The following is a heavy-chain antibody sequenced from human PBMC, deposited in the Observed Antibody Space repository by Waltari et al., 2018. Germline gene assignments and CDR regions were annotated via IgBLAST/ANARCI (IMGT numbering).Heavy chain of an antibody. CDR2: IYYSGNT. Sequence: QLQLQESGPGLVKPSETLSLTCTVSGVSITNSNYYWGWIRQPPGKGLEWIGNIYYSGNTYYNPSIKSRVTISEDTSKNQFSLKLSSVTAADTAVYYCARTWFRSSNWFDPWGQGTLVTVSS. V-gene: IGHV4-39*07. D-gene: IGHD3-10*01. J-gene: IGHJ5*02. CDR3: ARTWFRSSNWFDP. CDR1: GVSITNSNYY.